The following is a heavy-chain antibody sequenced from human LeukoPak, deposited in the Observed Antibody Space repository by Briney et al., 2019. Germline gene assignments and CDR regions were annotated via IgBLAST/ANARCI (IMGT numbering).Heavy chain of an antibody. CDR2: IHYSGST. Sequence: PSEILSLTCTLSGGSINIDFGSWIRQPPGKGLEWIGYIHYSGSTNYNPSFKSRVTISEDTSKNQVFLRLRSVTAADTAVYYCARDRPLGTGDVFDIWGQGTMVTVSS. CDR3: ARDRPLGTGDVFDI. J-gene: IGHJ3*02. D-gene: IGHD1-14*01. V-gene: IGHV4-59*13. CDR1: GGSINIDF.